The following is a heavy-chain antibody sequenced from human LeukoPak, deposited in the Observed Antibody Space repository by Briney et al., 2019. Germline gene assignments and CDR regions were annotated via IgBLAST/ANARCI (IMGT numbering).Heavy chain of an antibody. CDR3: ARVGPPYSGSYYEAAKIFDY. J-gene: IGHJ4*02. CDR2: IYYSGST. V-gene: IGHV4-59*01. CDR1: GGSISSYY. D-gene: IGHD1-26*01. Sequence: PSETLSLTCTASGGSISSYYWSWIRQPPGKGLEWIGYIYYSGSTNYNPSLKSRVTISVDTSKNQFSLKLSSVTAADTAVYYCARVGPPYSGSYYEAAKIFDYWGQGTLVTVSS.